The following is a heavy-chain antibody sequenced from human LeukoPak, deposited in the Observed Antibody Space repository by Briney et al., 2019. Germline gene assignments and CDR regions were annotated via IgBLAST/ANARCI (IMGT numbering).Heavy chain of an antibody. D-gene: IGHD2-21*01. J-gene: IGHJ4*02. CDR2: IIPIFGTA. Sequence: SVKVSCKASGYTFTSYYMHWVRQAPGQGLEWMGRIIPIFGTANYAQKFQGRVTITTDETTSTAYMELSSLRSEDTAVYYCARGSVIAAVFDYWGQGTLVTVSS. CDR3: ARGSVIAAVFDY. CDR1: GYTFTSYY. V-gene: IGHV1-69*05.